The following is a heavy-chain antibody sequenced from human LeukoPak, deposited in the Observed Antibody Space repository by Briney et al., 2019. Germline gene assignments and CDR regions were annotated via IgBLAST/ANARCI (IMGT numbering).Heavy chain of an antibody. Sequence: GGSLRLSCAASGFTFSSYSMNWVRQAPWKGLEWVSIISGSGGSTFYADSVKGRFTISRDNSKNSLFVQMNSLRAEDTAVYFCAKSRSGSANWALQIFDNWGQGALDTVSS. J-gene: IGHJ4*02. V-gene: IGHV3-23*01. CDR2: ISGSGGST. CDR1: GFTFSSYS. D-gene: IGHD1-1*01. CDR3: AKSRSGSANWALQIFDN.